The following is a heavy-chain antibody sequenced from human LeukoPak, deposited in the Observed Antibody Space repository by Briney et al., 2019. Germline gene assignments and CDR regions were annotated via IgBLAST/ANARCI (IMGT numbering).Heavy chain of an antibody. J-gene: IGHJ5*02. Sequence: SETLSLTCTVSGGSISSSSYYWGWIRQPPGKGLEWIGSIYYSGSTYYNPSLKSRVTISVDTSKNQFSLKLSSVTAADTAVYYCAREFSGDIVVVPAAIGRTNWFDPWGQGTLVTVSS. CDR3: AREFSGDIVVVPAAIGRTNWFDP. CDR2: IYYSGST. V-gene: IGHV4-39*07. CDR1: GGSISSSSYY. D-gene: IGHD2-2*01.